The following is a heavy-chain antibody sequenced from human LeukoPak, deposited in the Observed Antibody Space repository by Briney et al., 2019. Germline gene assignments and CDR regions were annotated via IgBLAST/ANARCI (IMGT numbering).Heavy chain of an antibody. V-gene: IGHV1-69*04. CDR2: IIPILGIA. CDR3: AREDLYYYGMDV. CDR1: GGTFSSYA. J-gene: IGHJ6*02. Sequence: SVKVSCKASGGTFSSYAISWVRQAPGQGLEWMGRIIPILGIANYAQKFQGRVTTTADKSTSTAYMELSSLRSEDTAVYYCAREDLYYYGMDVWGQGTTVTVSS.